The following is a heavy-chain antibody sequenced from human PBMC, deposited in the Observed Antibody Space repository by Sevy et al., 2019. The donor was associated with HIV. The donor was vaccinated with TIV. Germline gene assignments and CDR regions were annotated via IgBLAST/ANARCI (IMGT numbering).Heavy chain of an antibody. D-gene: IGHD3-22*01. V-gene: IGHV1-69*06. Sequence: ASVKVSCKASGGTFSSYAISWVRQAPGQGLEWMGGIIPIFGTANYAQKFQGRVTITADKSTSTANMQLSSLRSEETAVYYWARVSSSGYYPYQGDAFDIWGQGTMVTVSS. CDR3: ARVSSSGYYPYQGDAFDI. J-gene: IGHJ3*02. CDR2: IIPIFGTA. CDR1: GGTFSSYA.